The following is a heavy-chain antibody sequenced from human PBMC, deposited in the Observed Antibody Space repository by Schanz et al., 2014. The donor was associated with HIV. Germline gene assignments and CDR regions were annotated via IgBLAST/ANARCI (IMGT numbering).Heavy chain of an antibody. CDR2: IWNDGTSK. CDR1: GFTFSNYA. J-gene: IGHJ6*02. Sequence: QVHLVESGGGVVQPGTSLRLSCAASGFTFSNYAIHWVRQAPGKGLEGVTLIWNDGTSKYYADSVKGRFTISRDASKNALYLQMNRLRAEDTAVYYCAKCPTMVRGTGMDVWGQGTTVTVSS. V-gene: IGHV3-33*03. CDR3: AKCPTMVRGTGMDV. D-gene: IGHD3-10*01.